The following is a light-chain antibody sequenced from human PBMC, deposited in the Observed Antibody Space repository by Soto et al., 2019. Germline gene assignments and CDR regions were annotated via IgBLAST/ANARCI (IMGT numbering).Light chain of an antibody. J-gene: IGLJ3*02. Sequence: ALTQPASVSGSPGQSITISCTGSSSDVGGYNYVSWYQHHPGKAPKLMIYEVSNRPSGVSNRFSGSKSDNTASLTISGLQSEDEADYYCSSYTSSSTVVFGGGTKLTVL. CDR2: EVS. V-gene: IGLV2-14*01. CDR3: SSYTSSSTVV. CDR1: SSDVGGYNY.